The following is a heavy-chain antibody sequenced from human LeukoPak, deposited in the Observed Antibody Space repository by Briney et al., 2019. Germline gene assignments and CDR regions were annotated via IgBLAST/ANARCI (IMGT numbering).Heavy chain of an antibody. V-gene: IGHV4-4*02. D-gene: IGHD4-17*01. CDR1: GGSISSSNW. Sequence: SETLSLTCAVSGGSISSSNWWSWVRQPPGKGLEWIGEIYHSGSTNYNSSLKSRVTISVDKSKNQFSLKLSSVTAADTAVYYCARDAYGDYVYYYYYGMDVWGQGTTVTVSS. CDR3: ARDAYGDYVYYYYYGMDV. J-gene: IGHJ6*02. CDR2: IYHSGST.